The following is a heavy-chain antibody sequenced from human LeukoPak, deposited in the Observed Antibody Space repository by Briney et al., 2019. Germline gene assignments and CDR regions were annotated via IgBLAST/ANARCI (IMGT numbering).Heavy chain of an antibody. CDR2: IYTGGST. V-gene: IGHV3-66*01. CDR1: GFTVSSHY. Sequence: GGSLRLSCAASGFTVSSHYMSWVRQAPGKGLEWVSVIYTGGSTLFADSVKGRFIMSRDNSKNTLYLQMNSLRAEDTAVYYCASSGWSLHYFDYWGQGILVIVSS. D-gene: IGHD6-19*01. CDR3: ASSGWSLHYFDY. J-gene: IGHJ4*02.